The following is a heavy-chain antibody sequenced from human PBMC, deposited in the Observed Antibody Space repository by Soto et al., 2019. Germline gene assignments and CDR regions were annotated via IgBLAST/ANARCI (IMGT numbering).Heavy chain of an antibody. V-gene: IGHV4-39*01. CDR2: IYYRGST. CDR1: GGSISSSSYY. D-gene: IGHD5-12*01. CDR3: ASGYSGDELDY. J-gene: IGHJ4*02. Sequence: QLQLQESGPGLVKPSETLSLPCTVSGGSISSSSYYWGWIRQPPGKGLEWIGSIYYRGSTYYNPSLKSRVTIYVDTSKNQVSLKLSSVTAADAAVYYCASGYSGDELDYWGQGTLVTVSS.